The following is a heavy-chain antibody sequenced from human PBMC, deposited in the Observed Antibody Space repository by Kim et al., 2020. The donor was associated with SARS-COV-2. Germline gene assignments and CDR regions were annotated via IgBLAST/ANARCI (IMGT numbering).Heavy chain of an antibody. D-gene: IGHD4-17*01. J-gene: IGHJ2*01. V-gene: IGHV4-59*01. CDR3: ARVRDDYGDYDWVARYFDL. Sequence: SRVTISVDTSKNQFSLKLSSVTAADTAVYYCARVRDDYGDYDWVARYFDLWGRGTLVTVSS.